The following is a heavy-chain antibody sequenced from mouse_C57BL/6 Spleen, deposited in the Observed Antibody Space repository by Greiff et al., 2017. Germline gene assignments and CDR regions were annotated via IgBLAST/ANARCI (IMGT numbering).Heavy chain of an antibody. V-gene: IGHV3-6*01. J-gene: IGHJ4*01. CDR1: GYSITSGYY. Sequence: VQLKESGPGLVKPSQSLSLTCSVTGYSITSGYYWNWIRQFPGNKLEWMGYISYDGSNNYNPSLKNRISITRDTSTNQFFLKLNSVTTEDTATYYCARDYGSRGGYYYAMDYWGQGTSVTVSS. D-gene: IGHD1-1*01. CDR3: ARDYGSRGGYYYAMDY. CDR2: ISYDGSN.